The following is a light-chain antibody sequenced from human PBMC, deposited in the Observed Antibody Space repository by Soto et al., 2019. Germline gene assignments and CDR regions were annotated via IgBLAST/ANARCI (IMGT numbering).Light chain of an antibody. CDR3: QQRINWPLT. J-gene: IGKJ4*01. Sequence: EIVLTQSPATLSLSAGERATLSCRASQSVSSYLAWYQQKPGQAPRLLIYDASNRATGIPARFSGSGSGTVCTLSISSREPEECAVYFCQQRINWPLTFGGGTKVEIK. CDR1: QSVSSY. V-gene: IGKV3-11*01. CDR2: DAS.